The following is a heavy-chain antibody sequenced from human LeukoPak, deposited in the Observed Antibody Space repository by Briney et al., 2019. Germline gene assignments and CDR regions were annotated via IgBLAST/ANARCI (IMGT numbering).Heavy chain of an antibody. D-gene: IGHD3-22*01. CDR1: GGSISSYY. Sequence: PSETLSLTCTVSGGSISSYYWSWIRQPPGKGLEWIGYIYYSGRTNYNPSLKSRVTISVDTSRNQFSLKLSSVTAADTAVYYCARGTYYYDSSGYSYYYYYYMDVWGKGTTVTISS. CDR3: ARGTYYYDSSGYSYYYYYYMDV. J-gene: IGHJ6*03. V-gene: IGHV4-59*01. CDR2: IYYSGRT.